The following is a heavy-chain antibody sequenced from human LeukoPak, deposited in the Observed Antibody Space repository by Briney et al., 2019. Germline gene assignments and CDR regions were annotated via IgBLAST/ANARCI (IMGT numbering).Heavy chain of an antibody. V-gene: IGHV3-30*02. D-gene: IGHD5-18*01. Sequence: GGSLGLSCAASGFTFSSYGMHWVRQAPGKGLEWVAFIRYDGSNKYYADSVKGRFTISRDNSKNTLYLQMNSLRAEDTAVYYCAKDWGYSYGFFDYWGQGTLVTVSS. J-gene: IGHJ4*02. CDR1: GFTFSSYG. CDR2: IRYDGSNK. CDR3: AKDWGYSYGFFDY.